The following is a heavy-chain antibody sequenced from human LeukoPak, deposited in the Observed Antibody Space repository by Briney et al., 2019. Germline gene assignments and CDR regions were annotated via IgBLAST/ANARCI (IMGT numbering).Heavy chain of an antibody. CDR3: ARGHYGGNHFDY. Sequence: LRLSCAASGFTFSSYAMSWIRQPPGKGLEWIGEINHSGSTNYNPSLKSRVTISVDTSKNQFSLKLSSVTAADTAVYYCARGHYGGNHFDYWGQGTLVTVSS. J-gene: IGHJ4*02. CDR2: INHSGST. CDR1: GFTFSSYA. V-gene: IGHV4-34*01. D-gene: IGHD4-23*01.